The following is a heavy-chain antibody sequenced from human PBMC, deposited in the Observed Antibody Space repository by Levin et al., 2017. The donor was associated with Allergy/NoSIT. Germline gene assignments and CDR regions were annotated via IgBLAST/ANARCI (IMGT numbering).Heavy chain of an antibody. J-gene: IGHJ4*02. CDR1: GFTFSGSA. CDR3: TSRTYEQWLVKDFDY. CDR2: IRSKANSYAT. Sequence: GGSLRLSCAASGFTFSGSAMHWVRQASGKGLEWVGRIRSKANSYATAYAASVKGRFTISRDDSKNTAYLQMNSLKTEDTAVYYCTSRTYEQWLVKDFDYWGQGTLVTVSS. D-gene: IGHD6-19*01. V-gene: IGHV3-73*01.